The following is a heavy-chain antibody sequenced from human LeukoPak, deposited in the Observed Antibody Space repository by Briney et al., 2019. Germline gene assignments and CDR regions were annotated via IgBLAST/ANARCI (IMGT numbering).Heavy chain of an antibody. CDR2: ISYSGVVK. Sequence: GTSLRLSCTASGYTFSDYGMHWVRQAPGKGLEWLSVISYSGVVKFYADSVKGRFTISRDNSKNTLYLQMSSLRAEDTAVYHCAKDSGDSGGYWSWFDPWGQGTLVTVSS. CDR3: AKDSGDSGGYWSWFDP. CDR1: GYTFSDYG. D-gene: IGHD3-22*01. V-gene: IGHV3-30*18. J-gene: IGHJ5*02.